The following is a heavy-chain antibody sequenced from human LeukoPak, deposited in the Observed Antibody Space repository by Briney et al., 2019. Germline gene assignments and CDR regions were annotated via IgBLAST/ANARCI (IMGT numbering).Heavy chain of an antibody. J-gene: IGHJ4*02. CDR1: GFTFNSYA. D-gene: IGHD1-26*01. CDR3: AKDLSGSLVGATIDY. Sequence: PRGSLRVSCAASGFTFNSYAMRWVRPAPGKGLEWVSAISGSGGSTYYAASVKGRFTISRDNSKNTLYLQMNSLRAEDTAVYYCAKDLSGSLVGATIDYWGQGTLVTVSS. V-gene: IGHV3-23*01. CDR2: ISGSGGST.